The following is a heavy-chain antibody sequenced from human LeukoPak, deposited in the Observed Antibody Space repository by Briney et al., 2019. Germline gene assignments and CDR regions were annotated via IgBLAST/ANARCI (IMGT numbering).Heavy chain of an antibody. V-gene: IGHV4-34*01. J-gene: IGHJ5*02. CDR1: GGSLSSYY. CDR2: INHSGST. Sequence: SETLSLTCTVSGGSLSSYYWSWIRQPPGKGLEWIGEINHSGSTNYNPSLKSRVTISVDTSKNQFSLKLSSVTAADTAVYYCARGRGYYDSSGYQNWFDPWGQGTLVTVSS. CDR3: ARGRGYYDSSGYQNWFDP. D-gene: IGHD3-22*01.